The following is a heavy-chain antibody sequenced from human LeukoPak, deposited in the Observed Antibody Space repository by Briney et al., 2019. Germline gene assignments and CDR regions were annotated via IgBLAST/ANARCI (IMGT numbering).Heavy chain of an antibody. CDR2: ISGSGGST. Sequence: PGGSLRLSCAASGFTFSSYAMSWVRQAPGKGLEWVSAISGSGGSTYYADSVKGRFTISRGNSKNTLYLQMNSLRAEDTAVYYCAKDHDYYDSSGYYPTFDYWGQGTLVTVSS. J-gene: IGHJ4*02. D-gene: IGHD3-22*01. CDR3: AKDHDYYDSSGYYPTFDY. V-gene: IGHV3-23*01. CDR1: GFTFSSYA.